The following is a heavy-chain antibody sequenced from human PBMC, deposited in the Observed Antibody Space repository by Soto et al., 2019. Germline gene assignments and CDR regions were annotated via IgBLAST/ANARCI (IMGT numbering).Heavy chain of an antibody. CDR1: GYTFTSYY. Sequence: APVKVSCKASGYTFTSYYMHWVRQAPGQGLEWMGIINPSGGSTSYAQKFQGRVTMTRDTSTSTVYMELSSLRSEDTAVYYCARDKSVAVAGNCFDPWGQGTLVTVSS. D-gene: IGHD6-19*01. CDR3: ARDKSVAVAGNCFDP. V-gene: IGHV1-46*03. J-gene: IGHJ5*02. CDR2: INPSGGST.